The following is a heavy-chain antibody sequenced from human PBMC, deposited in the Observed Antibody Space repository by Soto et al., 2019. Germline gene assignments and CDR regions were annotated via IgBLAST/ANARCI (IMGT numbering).Heavy chain of an antibody. CDR1: GYSFTSYW. Sequence: SLKISCKGSGYSFTSYWISWVRQMPGKGLEWMGRIDPSDSYTNYSPSLQGHVTISADKSISTAYLQWSSLKASDTAMYYCARARSYDYVWGSYCLSYYGMDVWGQGTTVTVSS. D-gene: IGHD3-16*02. J-gene: IGHJ6*02. CDR2: IDPSDSYT. V-gene: IGHV5-10-1*01. CDR3: ARARSYDYVWGSYCLSYYGMDV.